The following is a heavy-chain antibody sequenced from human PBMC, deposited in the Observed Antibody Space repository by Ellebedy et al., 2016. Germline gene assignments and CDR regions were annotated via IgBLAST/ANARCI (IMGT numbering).Heavy chain of an antibody. D-gene: IGHD6-19*01. CDR2: ISYDGSNK. CDR3: AKDSEYSSGWTVNYYYYGMDV. CDR1: GFTFSSYG. Sequence: GESLKISCAASGFTFSSYGMHWVRQAPGKGLEWVAVISYDGSNKYYADSVKGRFTISRDNSKNTLYLQMNSLRAEDTAVYYCAKDSEYSSGWTVNYYYYGMDVWGQGTTVTVSS. J-gene: IGHJ6*02. V-gene: IGHV3-30*18.